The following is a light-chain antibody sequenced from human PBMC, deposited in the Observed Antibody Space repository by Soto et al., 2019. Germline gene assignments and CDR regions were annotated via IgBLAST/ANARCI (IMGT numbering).Light chain of an antibody. J-gene: IGLJ1*01. V-gene: IGLV2-14*03. CDR2: DVN. Sequence: LTQPAFVSGSPGQSITISCTGTSGDVGTYNFVSWYQQHPGKAPKLIIYDVNSRPSGVSNRFSASKSGNTASLTISGLQAEDEADYYCCSYTTTSTYVFGTGTKVTL. CDR1: SGDVGTYNF. CDR3: CSYTTTSTYV.